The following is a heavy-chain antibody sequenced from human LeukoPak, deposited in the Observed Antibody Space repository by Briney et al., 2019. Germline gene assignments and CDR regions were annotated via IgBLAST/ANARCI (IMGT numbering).Heavy chain of an antibody. D-gene: IGHD3-10*01. CDR3: ARDRGLVGSGSYRRWFDP. CDR2: IYYSGST. Sequence: PSETLSLTRTVSGGFISSGGYYWSWIRQHPGKGLEWIGYIYYSGSTYYNPSLKSRVTISVDTSKNQFSLKLSSVTAADTAVYYCARDRGLVGSGSYRRWFDPWGQGTLVTVSS. CDR1: GGFISSGGYY. J-gene: IGHJ5*02. V-gene: IGHV4-31*03.